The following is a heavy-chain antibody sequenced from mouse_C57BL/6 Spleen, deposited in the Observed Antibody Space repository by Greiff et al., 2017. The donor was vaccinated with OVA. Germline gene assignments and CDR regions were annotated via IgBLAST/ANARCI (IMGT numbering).Heavy chain of an antibody. CDR3: ARNHGSSYGFDY. J-gene: IGHJ2*01. CDR2: IYPRSGNT. CDR1: GYTFTSYG. D-gene: IGHD1-1*01. Sequence: VQLQQSGAELARPGASVKLSCKASGYTFTSYGISWVKQRTGQGLEWIGEIYPRSGNTYYNEKFKGKATLTADKSSSTAYMELRSLTSEDSAVYFCARNHGSSYGFDYWGQGTTLTVSS. V-gene: IGHV1-81*01.